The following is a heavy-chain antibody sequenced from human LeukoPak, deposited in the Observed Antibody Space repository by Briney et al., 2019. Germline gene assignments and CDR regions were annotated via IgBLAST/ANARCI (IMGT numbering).Heavy chain of an antibody. CDR2: IYPGESDT. Sequence: GESLKISWKCSGYSFTSYWIAWVRRMPGKGLEWMGIIYPGESDTRYSPSFQGPATISADKSISTAYLQWSSLKASDTAMYYCARHDVVAALDYWGQGTLVTVSS. J-gene: IGHJ4*02. CDR3: ARHDVVAALDY. V-gene: IGHV5-51*01. CDR1: GYSFTSYW. D-gene: IGHD2-15*01.